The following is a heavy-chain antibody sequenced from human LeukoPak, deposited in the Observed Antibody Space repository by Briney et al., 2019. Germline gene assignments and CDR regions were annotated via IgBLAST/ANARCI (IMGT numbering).Heavy chain of an antibody. J-gene: IGHJ4*02. CDR1: GFTFSSYA. V-gene: IGHV3-30-3*01. D-gene: IGHD5-24*01. CDR3: ARDAQDGYNMAETDYFDY. Sequence: GGSLRLSCAASGFTFSSYAMHWVRQAPGKGLEWVAVISYDGSNKYYAVSVKGRFTISRDNSKNTLYLQMNSLRAEDTAVYYCARDAQDGYNMAETDYFDYWGQGTLVTVPS. CDR2: ISYDGSNK.